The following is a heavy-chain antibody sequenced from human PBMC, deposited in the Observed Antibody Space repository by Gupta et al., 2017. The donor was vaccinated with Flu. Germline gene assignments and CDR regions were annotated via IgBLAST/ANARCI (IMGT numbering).Heavy chain of an antibody. CDR2: IVGSGGSI. D-gene: IGHD5-18*01. V-gene: IGHV3-23*01. CDR3: VKGLRGGYNVFANVFDI. Sequence: AMSWVRQAPGRGLEWVSAIVGSGGSIKYAASVKGRFTISRDNSMSTLYLQMNNLRVEDTAIYYCVKGLRGGYNVFANVFDIWGQGTVVTVSS. J-gene: IGHJ3*02. CDR1: A.